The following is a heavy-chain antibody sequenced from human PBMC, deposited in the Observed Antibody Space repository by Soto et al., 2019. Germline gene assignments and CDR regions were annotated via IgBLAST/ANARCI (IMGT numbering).Heavy chain of an antibody. CDR2: LWFDGSKN. V-gene: IGHV3-33*01. Sequence: LRLSCVASGFTFRNYGMHWVRQAPGKGLEWVAFLWFDGSKNYYAESVRGRFSISRDNSQNTLYLQMNSLTAEDTAVYYCARDGDASTGYGKDYWGQGTLVTVSS. D-gene: IGHD3-16*01. CDR1: GFTFRNYG. J-gene: IGHJ4*02. CDR3: ARDGDASTGYGKDY.